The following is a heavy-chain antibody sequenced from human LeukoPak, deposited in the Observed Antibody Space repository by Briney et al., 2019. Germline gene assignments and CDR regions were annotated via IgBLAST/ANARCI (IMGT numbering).Heavy chain of an antibody. CDR1: GFTFSSYR. V-gene: IGHV3-21*01. J-gene: IGHJ3*01. D-gene: IGHD3-10*01. CDR3: ASDTIGHDTFDF. CDR2: ISSGSSYI. Sequence: PGGSLRLSCAASGFTFSSYRMNWVRQAPGKGLEWVSSISSGSSYIFYTDSVKGRFAVSRDNAKNSLYLQMNSLRAEDTAMYYCASDTIGHDTFDFWGQGTMVTVSS.